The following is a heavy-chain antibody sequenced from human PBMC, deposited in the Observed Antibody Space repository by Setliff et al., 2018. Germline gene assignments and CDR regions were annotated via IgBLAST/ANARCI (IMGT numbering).Heavy chain of an antibody. Sequence: PSETLSLTCAVSGYSISSGYNWGWIRQPPGKGLEWIASIYYRGSTSYNSSLKSRVSISVDTSKNQFSLKLSSVTAADTAVYYCARFEAAGNWYYYYMDVWGKGTTVTVSS. CDR2: IYYRGST. CDR3: ARFEAAGNWYYYYMDV. D-gene: IGHD6-13*01. V-gene: IGHV4-38-2*01. CDR1: GYSISSGYN. J-gene: IGHJ6*03.